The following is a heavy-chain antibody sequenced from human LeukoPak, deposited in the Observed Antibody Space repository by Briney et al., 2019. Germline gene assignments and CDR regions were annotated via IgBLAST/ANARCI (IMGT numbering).Heavy chain of an antibody. CDR3: ARDRDAPYYYDSSGQPIYYYYYYGMDV. CDR2: ISSSSSYI. J-gene: IGHJ6*02. V-gene: IGHV3-21*01. Sequence: GGSLRLSCAASGFTFSSYSMNWVRQAPGKGLEWVSSISSSSSYIYYADSVKGRFTISGDNAKNSLYLQMNSLRAEDTAVYYCARDRDAPYYYDSSGQPIYYYYYYGMDVWGQGTTVTVSS. CDR1: GFTFSSYS. D-gene: IGHD3-22*01.